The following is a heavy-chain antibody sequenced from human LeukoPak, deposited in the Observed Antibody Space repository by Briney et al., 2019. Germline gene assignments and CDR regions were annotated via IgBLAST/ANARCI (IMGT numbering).Heavy chain of an antibody. J-gene: IGHJ4*02. D-gene: IGHD7-27*01. V-gene: IGHV3-53*01. CDR3: ARLGATNWAYYFDY. CDR1: GFTVITND. Sequence: GGSLRLSCAASGFTVITNDMTWVRQAPGKGLEWVSVLYSDGNTKYADSVQGRFTISRDNAKNSLYLQLNRLRDEDTAVYYCARLGATNWAYYFDYWGQGTLVTVSS. CDR2: LYSDGNT.